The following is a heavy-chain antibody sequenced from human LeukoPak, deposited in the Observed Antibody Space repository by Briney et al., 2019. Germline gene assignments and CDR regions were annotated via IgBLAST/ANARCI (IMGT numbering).Heavy chain of an antibody. CDR3: AKDSYQWLGSQYVG. V-gene: IGHV3-23*01. Sequence: GGSLRLSCAASGFTVSSNYMSWVRQAPGKGLEWVSAISGSGGSTYYADSVKGRFTISRDNSKNTLYLQMNSLRAEDTAVYYCAKDSYQWLGSQYVGWGQGTLVTVSS. CDR2: ISGSGGST. D-gene: IGHD6-19*01. CDR1: GFTVSSNY. J-gene: IGHJ4*02.